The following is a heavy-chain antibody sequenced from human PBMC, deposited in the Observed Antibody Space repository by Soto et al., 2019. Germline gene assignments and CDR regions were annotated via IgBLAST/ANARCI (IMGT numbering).Heavy chain of an antibody. CDR2: ISAYKGNT. J-gene: IGHJ4*02. D-gene: IGHD3-16*01. CDR1: GYTVTNFG. CDR3: SRGGTPIDH. V-gene: IGHV1-18*01. Sequence: QVQLVQSGAEVKKPGASVKVSCKASGYTVTNFGISWVRQAPGQGLEWMGWISAYKGNTNYAQNFQGRVTMTTDTSTSTAYMELRILRSEETAVYYCSRGGTPIDHLGQGTLVTVSS.